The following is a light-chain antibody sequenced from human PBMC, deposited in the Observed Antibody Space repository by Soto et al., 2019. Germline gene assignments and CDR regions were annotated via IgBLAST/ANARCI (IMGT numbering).Light chain of an antibody. J-gene: IGLJ2*01. Sequence: QSALTQPASVSGSPGQSITISCTGTSNDVGSYNLVSWYQQHPVKAPKLMIYEGSKRPSGVSNRFSGSKSGNTASLTISGLQAEDEANYYCCSYAGSSAFVFGGRTKVTVL. V-gene: IGLV2-23*03. CDR2: EGS. CDR3: CSYAGSSAFV. CDR1: SNDVGSYNL.